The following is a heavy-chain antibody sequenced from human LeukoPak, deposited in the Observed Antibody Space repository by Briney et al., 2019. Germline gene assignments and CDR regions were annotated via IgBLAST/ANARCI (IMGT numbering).Heavy chain of an antibody. CDR3: AREDN. CDR1: DFTFKNSW. CDR2: IKEDGREI. Sequence: GGSLRLSCVTTDFTFKNSWMTWVRQAPGKGLEWVANIKEDGREINYLGSVKGRFTISRDNAKNSLYLQMNSLRAEDTAVYYCAREDNWGQGTLVTVSS. V-gene: IGHV3-7*01. J-gene: IGHJ4*02.